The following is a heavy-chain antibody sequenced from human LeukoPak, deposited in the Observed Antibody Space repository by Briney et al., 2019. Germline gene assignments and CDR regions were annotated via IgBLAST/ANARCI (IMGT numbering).Heavy chain of an antibody. CDR1: GYSFTNYW. CDR2: IYPGDSDT. Sequence: GESLKISCQASGYSFTNYWIAWVRHMHGKGLEWMGIIYPGDSDTRYSPSFQGQVTISADKSISTAYLQWSSLKASDTAMYYCARTAYSGSFSFDPWGQGTRVTVSS. V-gene: IGHV5-51*01. J-gene: IGHJ5*02. D-gene: IGHD1-26*01. CDR3: ARTAYSGSFSFDP.